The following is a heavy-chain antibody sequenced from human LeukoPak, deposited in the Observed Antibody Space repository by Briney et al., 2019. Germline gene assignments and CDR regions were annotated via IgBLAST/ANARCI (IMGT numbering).Heavy chain of an antibody. V-gene: IGHV3-30-3*01. J-gene: IGHJ4*02. Sequence: GGSLRLSCAASGFTFSSYAMHWVRQAPGKGLEWVAVISYDGSNKYYADSVKGRFTISRDNSKNTLYLQMNSLRAEDTAVYYCAREVGHTAMVTGIDYWGQGTLVTVSS. CDR1: GFTFSSYA. D-gene: IGHD5-18*01. CDR3: AREVGHTAMVTGIDY. CDR2: ISYDGSNK.